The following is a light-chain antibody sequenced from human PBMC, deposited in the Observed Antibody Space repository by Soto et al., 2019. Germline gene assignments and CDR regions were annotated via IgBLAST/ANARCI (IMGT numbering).Light chain of an antibody. V-gene: IGKV1-5*01. Sequence: DIQMTQSPSTLSASVGDRITITCRASQGISDWLAWYQQRPGKATKLLIYDVSTLDSGVPSRFSGSGSGTEFTLTISSLQPDDFATYYCQQYGRYPLTFGGGTKVDIK. J-gene: IGKJ4*01. CDR3: QQYGRYPLT. CDR1: QGISDW. CDR2: DVS.